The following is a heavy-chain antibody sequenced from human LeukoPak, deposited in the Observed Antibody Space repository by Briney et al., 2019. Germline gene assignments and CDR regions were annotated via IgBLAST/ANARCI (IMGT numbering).Heavy chain of an antibody. CDR1: GFTVSSNY. D-gene: IGHD6-13*01. Sequence: SGGSLRLSCAASGFTVSSNYMNWVRQAPGKGLEWVSVIHTGGSTYYADSVKGRFTISRDNSKNTLYLQMNSLRAEDTAVYYCARRIASAGSLDYWGQGTLVTVSS. J-gene: IGHJ4*02. CDR3: ARRIASAGSLDY. CDR2: IHTGGST. V-gene: IGHV3-53*01.